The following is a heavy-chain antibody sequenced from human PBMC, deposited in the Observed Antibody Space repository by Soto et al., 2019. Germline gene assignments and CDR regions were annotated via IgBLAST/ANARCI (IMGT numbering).Heavy chain of an antibody. CDR3: SRSNCDPLNRYFDH. D-gene: IGHD2-21*01. CDR2: IFYTGST. Sequence: QLQLQESGPGLVKPSQTLSLTCNVSGDSISSGNYYWNWIRQIPGKGLEWIGYIFYTGSTYYNPSLESRFSISIDSSKNQFALILNSVTAADTAVYYGSRSNCDPLNRYFDHWGQGTLVTVAS. J-gene: IGHJ4*02. V-gene: IGHV4-31*03. CDR1: GDSISSGNYY.